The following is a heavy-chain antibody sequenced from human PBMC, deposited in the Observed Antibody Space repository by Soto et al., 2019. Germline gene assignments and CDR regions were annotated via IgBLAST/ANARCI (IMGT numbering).Heavy chain of an antibody. CDR1: SGPSSTHN. J-gene: IGHJ6*02. V-gene: IGHV4-59*08. CDR2: VYSTGGT. CDR3: VRHGIGTQHGLVDV. D-gene: IGHD1-26*01. Sequence: QVQLQQSGPGLVKPSETLSLTCSVSSGPSSTHNWGWIRQPPVRGLEWIGYVYSTGGTSYNPSLKSRVTISADTSTNHISLTLSSVTAADTALYYCVRHGIGTQHGLVDVWGQGTTVTVSS.